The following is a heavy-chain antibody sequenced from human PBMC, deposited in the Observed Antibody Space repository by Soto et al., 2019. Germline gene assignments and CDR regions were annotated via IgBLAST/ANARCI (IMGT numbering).Heavy chain of an antibody. J-gene: IGHJ4*02. CDR3: AVGWDWNYFDY. CDR2: ISSSSSYI. Sequence: GESLKISCAASGFTFSSYSMNWVRQAPGKGLEWVSSISSSSSYIYYADSVKGRFTISRDNAKNSLYLQMNSLRAEDTAVYYCAVGWDWNYFDYWGQGTLVTVSS. D-gene: IGHD1-1*01. CDR1: GFTFSSYS. V-gene: IGHV3-21*01.